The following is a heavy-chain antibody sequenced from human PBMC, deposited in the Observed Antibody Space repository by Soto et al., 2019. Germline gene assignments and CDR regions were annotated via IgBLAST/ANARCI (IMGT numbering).Heavy chain of an antibody. CDR1: GYTFTSYA. J-gene: IGHJ5*02. V-gene: IGHV1-3*01. CDR2: INAGNGNT. D-gene: IGHD6-13*01. CDR3: ARLYSSSWYRSGLDP. Sequence: ASVKVSCKASGYTFTSYAMHWVRQAPGQRLEWMGWINAGNGNTKYSQKFQGRVTITRDTSASTAYMELSSLRSEDTAVYYCARLYSSSWYRSGLDPWGQGTLVTVSS.